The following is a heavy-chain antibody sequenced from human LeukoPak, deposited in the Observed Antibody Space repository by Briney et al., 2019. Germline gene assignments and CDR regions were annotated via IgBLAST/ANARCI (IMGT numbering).Heavy chain of an antibody. CDR3: ASVYCSSTSCYVDY. J-gene: IGHJ4*02. CDR1: GGSISSGDYY. CDR2: TYYSGST. V-gene: IGHV4-30-4*01. D-gene: IGHD2-2*01. Sequence: SETLSLTCTVSGGSISSGDYYWSWIRQPPGKGLEWIGYTYYSGSTYYNPSLKSRVTISVDTSKNQFSLKLSSVTAADTAVYYCASVYCSSTSCYVDYWGQGTLVTVSS.